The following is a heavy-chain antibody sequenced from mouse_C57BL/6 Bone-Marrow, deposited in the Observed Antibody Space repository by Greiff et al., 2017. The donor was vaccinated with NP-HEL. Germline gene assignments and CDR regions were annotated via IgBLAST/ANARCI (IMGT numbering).Heavy chain of an antibody. J-gene: IGHJ4*01. V-gene: IGHV1-69*01. D-gene: IGHD2-1*01. CDR1: GYTFTSYW. Sequence: QVQLQQPGAELVMPGASVKLSCKASGYTFTSYWMHWVKQRPGQGLEWIGEIDPSDSYTNYNQKFKGKSTLTVDKSSSTAYMQLSSLTSEDSAVYYCATLIYYGNYEGDYYAMDYWGQGTSVTVSS. CDR2: IDPSDSYT. CDR3: ATLIYYGNYEGDYYAMDY.